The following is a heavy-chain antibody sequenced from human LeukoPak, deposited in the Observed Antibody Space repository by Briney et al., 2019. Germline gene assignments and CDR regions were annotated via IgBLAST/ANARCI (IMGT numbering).Heavy chain of an antibody. D-gene: IGHD3-3*01. CDR2: IKQDGSEK. CDR1: GFIFTGYF. CDR3: ARERWSLYSNDYYYYGLDV. J-gene: IGHJ6*02. V-gene: IGHV3-7*01. Sequence: PGGSLRLSCAASGFIFTGYFMSWVRQAPGKGLEWVAHIKQDGSEKNYVDSVKGRFTISRDNAKNSLYLQMNSLRAEDTAVYYCARERWSLYSNDYYYYGLDVWGQGTTVTVSS.